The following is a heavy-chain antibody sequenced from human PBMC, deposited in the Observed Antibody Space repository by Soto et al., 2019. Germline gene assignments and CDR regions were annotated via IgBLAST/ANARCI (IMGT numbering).Heavy chain of an antibody. V-gene: IGHV1-2*02. D-gene: IGHD2-2*01. Sequence: ASVKVSCKASGYTFTGYYMHWVRQAPGQGLERMGWINPNSGDTSYAQKFQGRVTMTRDTSITTAYMELSRLRSDDTAVYYCARGHCSSTSCYGSDYYYGLDVWGQGTTVTVSS. CDR1: GYTFTGYY. CDR2: INPNSGDT. J-gene: IGHJ6*02. CDR3: ARGHCSSTSCYGSDYYYGLDV.